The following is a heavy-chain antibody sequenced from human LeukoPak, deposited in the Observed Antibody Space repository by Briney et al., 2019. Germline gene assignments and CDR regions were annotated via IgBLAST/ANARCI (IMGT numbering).Heavy chain of an antibody. J-gene: IGHJ6*02. CDR2: TSYDGSNK. Sequence: PGRSLRLSCAASGFTFSSYGMHWVRQAPGKGLEWVAVTSYDGSNKYYADSVKGRFTISRDDSKNTLCLQMNSLRAEDTAVYYCAKDVAARMPYYYGMDVWGQGTTVTVSS. CDR3: AKDVAARMPYYYGMDV. CDR1: GFTFSSYG. D-gene: IGHD6-6*01. V-gene: IGHV3-30*18.